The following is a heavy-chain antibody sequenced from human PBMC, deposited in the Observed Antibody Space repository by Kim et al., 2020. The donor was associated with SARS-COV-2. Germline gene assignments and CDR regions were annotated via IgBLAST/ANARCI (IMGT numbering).Heavy chain of an antibody. Sequence: NPSLKSRVTISVDTSKNQFSRKLSSVTAADTAVYYCAKMATSTVAFDIWGQGTMVTVSS. CDR3: AKMATSTVAFDI. D-gene: IGHD5-12*01. V-gene: IGHV4-59*01. J-gene: IGHJ3*02.